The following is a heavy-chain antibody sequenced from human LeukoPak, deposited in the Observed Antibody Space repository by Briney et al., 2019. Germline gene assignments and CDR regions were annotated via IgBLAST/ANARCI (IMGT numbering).Heavy chain of an antibody. CDR1: GFTFSSYW. CDR2: IKQDGSEK. V-gene: IGHV3-7*01. Sequence: GGSLRLSCAASGFTFSSYWMSWVRQAPGKGLEWVANIKQDGSEKYYVDSVKGRFTISRDNAKNSLYLQMNSLRAEDTAVYYCARAKFSAYTGNPGARKSSYDMDVWGKGTTVTVSS. CDR3: ARAKFSAYTGNPGARKSSYDMDV. J-gene: IGHJ6*03. D-gene: IGHD1-26*01.